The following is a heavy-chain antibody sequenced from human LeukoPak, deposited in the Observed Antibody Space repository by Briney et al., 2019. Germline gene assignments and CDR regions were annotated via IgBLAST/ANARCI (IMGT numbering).Heavy chain of an antibody. CDR3: AKGSAGAGSYRPFDY. V-gene: IGHV3-23*01. D-gene: IGHD3-10*01. CDR2: INSGSGTT. CDR1: GFIFSSAV. Sequence: GGSLRLSCAASGFIFSSAVMSWVRQAPGKELEWVSAINSGSGTTYAESVKGRFTISRDNSRNTLYLRMNTLRAEDTAVYYCAKGSAGAGSYRPFDYWGQGTLVTVSS. J-gene: IGHJ4*02.